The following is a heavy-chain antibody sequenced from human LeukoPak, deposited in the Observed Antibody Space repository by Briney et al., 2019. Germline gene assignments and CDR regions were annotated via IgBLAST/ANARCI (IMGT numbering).Heavy chain of an antibody. CDR2: ISYDGSNK. D-gene: IGHD3-22*01. CDR1: GFTFSSYG. CDR3: ARDYDVSRGNGAFNI. V-gene: IGHV3-30*03. Sequence: GGSLRLSCAASGFTFSSYGMQWVRQAPGKGLEWVAFISYDGSNKYYSDSVKGRFTISRDNSKNTLYLQMNSLRAEDTALYYCARDYDVSRGNGAFNIWGQGTMVTVSS. J-gene: IGHJ3*02.